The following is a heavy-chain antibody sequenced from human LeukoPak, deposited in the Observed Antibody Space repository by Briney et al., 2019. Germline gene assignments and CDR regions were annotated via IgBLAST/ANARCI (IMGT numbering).Heavy chain of an antibody. CDR3: AKDSSTAMAKTNYYYVRDV. Sequence: SETLSLTCTVSGGSISSGDYYWSWIRQPPGKGLEWIGYLYYSGSTYYNPSLKSRVTISVDTSKNQFSLKLNSVTAADTAVYYCAKDSSTAMAKTNYYYVRDVWGKGTTDTVSS. D-gene: IGHD5-18*01. V-gene: IGHV4-30-4*01. CDR1: GGSISSGDYY. CDR2: LYYSGST. J-gene: IGHJ6*04.